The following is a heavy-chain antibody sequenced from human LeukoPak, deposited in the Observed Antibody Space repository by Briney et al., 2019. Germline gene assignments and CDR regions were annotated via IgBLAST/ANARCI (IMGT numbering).Heavy chain of an antibody. CDR2: ISHSGPT. Sequence: SETLSLTCAVYGGSFSGYYWSWIRQPPGKGLEWIGSISHSGPTSYSPSLKSRVTISVDTSKNQFSLKLTSVTAADTAVYYCARLGPHLDFWGQGTLVTVSS. D-gene: IGHD7-27*01. CDR3: ARLGPHLDF. V-gene: IGHV4-34*01. CDR1: GGSFSGYY. J-gene: IGHJ4*02.